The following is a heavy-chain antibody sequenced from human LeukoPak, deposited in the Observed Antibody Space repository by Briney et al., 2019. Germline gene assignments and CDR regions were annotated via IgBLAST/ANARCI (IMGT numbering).Heavy chain of an antibody. J-gene: IGHJ5*02. CDR3: ARGIGTVINFST. Sequence: GGSLRLSCAASGFTVSSNYMSWVRQAPGRGLEWVSVIYSDGSTYYAGSVKGRFTISRDNSKNTLYLQMNRLRAEDPAVYYCARGIGTVINFSTWGQGTLVTVSS. CDR1: GFTVSSNY. V-gene: IGHV3-53*01. CDR2: IYSDGST. D-gene: IGHD4-23*01.